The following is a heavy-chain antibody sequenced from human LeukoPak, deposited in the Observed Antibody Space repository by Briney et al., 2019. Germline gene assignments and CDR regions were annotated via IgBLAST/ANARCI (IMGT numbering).Heavy chain of an antibody. J-gene: IGHJ3*02. Sequence: LRLSCAASGFTFSSFSMNWVRQAPGKGLEWIGYIYYSGSTYYNPSLKSRVTISVDTSKNQFSLKLSSVTAADTAVYYCARDPRSTDAFDIWGQGTMVTVSS. D-gene: IGHD2-2*01. CDR1: GFTFSSFS. CDR3: ARDPRSTDAFDI. V-gene: IGHV4-31*02. CDR2: IYYSGST.